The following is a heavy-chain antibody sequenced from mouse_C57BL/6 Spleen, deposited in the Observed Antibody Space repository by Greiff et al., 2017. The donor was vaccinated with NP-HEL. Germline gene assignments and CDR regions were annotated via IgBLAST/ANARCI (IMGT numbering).Heavy chain of an antibody. Sequence: VQLQQSGPELVKPGASVKISCKASGYAFSSSWMNWVKQRPGKGLEWIGRIYPGDGDTNYNGKFKGKATLTADKSSSTAYMQLSSLTSEDSAVYFCARDGSSFEHYFDYWGQGTTLTVSS. CDR1: GYAFSSSW. V-gene: IGHV1-82*01. J-gene: IGHJ2*01. D-gene: IGHD1-1*01. CDR2: IYPGDGDT. CDR3: ARDGSSFEHYFDY.